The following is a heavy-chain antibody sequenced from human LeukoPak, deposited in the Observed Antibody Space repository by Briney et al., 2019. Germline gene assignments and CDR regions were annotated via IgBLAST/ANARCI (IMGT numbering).Heavy chain of an antibody. CDR2: INHSGST. J-gene: IGHJ4*02. Sequence: SETLSLTCTVSGGSIRSYYWGWIRQPPGKGLEWIGEINHSGSTNYNPSLKSRVTISVDTSKNQFSLKLSSVTAADTAVYYCARRIAVAGKADYWGQGTLVTVSS. CDR3: ARRIAVAGKADY. D-gene: IGHD6-19*01. V-gene: IGHV4-34*01. CDR1: GGSIRSYY.